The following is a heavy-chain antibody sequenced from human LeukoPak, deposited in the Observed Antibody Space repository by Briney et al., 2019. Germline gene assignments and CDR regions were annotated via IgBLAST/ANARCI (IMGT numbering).Heavy chain of an antibody. D-gene: IGHD3-22*01. CDR3: ATPNHRLPNYYDSSGRNFDY. CDR1: GYTLTELS. CDR2: FDPEDGET. V-gene: IGHV1-24*01. Sequence: ASVKVSCKVSGYTLTELSMHWVRQAPGKGLEWMGGFDPEDGETIYAQKFQGRVTMTEDTSTDTAYMELSSLRSGDTAVYYCATPNHRLPNYYDSSGRNFDYWGQGTLVTVSS. J-gene: IGHJ4*02.